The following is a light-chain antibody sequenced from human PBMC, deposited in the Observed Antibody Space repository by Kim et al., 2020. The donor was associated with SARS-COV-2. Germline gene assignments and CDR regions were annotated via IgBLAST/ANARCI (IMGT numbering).Light chain of an antibody. CDR3: MQGTNWPPIT. J-gene: IGKJ5*01. V-gene: IGKV2-30*01. CDR2: KVS. CDR1: QSLVYTDGNTY. Sequence: DVVMTQSPLSLPVTLGQPASISCRSSQSLVYTDGNTYLNWFQQRPGQSPRRLIYKVSNRDSGVPDRFSGSGSGTDFTLKISRLEAEDIGVYYCMQGTNWPPITFGQGTRLEI.